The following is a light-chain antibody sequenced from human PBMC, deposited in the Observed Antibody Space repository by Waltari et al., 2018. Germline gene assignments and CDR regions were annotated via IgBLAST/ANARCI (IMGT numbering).Light chain of an antibody. J-gene: IGLJ3*02. CDR2: EIN. CDR3: CSYVTGDTWV. V-gene: IGLV2-23*02. CDR1: SSDVGTYKS. Sequence: QSALTQPASVSGSPGQSIPISCTGRSSDVGTYKSFSWYQQHPGKAPKLMIYEINQRPSGISNRFSGSKFGNTAVLTISGLQTDDEADYYCCSYVTGDTWVFGGGTRVAVL.